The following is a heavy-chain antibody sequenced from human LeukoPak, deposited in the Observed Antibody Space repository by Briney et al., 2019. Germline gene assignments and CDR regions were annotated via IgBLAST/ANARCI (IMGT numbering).Heavy chain of an antibody. CDR1: GYTFTSYY. CDR2: INPSGGST. J-gene: IGHJ4*02. CDR3: ARTLYCSGGSCYSGFDY. V-gene: IGHV1-46*01. D-gene: IGHD2-15*01. Sequence: ASVKVSCKASGYTFTSYYMHWVRQAPGQGLEWMGIINPSGGSTSHAQKFQGRVTMTRDTSTSTVYMELSSLRSEDTAVYYCARTLYCSGGSCYSGFDYWGQGTLVTVSS.